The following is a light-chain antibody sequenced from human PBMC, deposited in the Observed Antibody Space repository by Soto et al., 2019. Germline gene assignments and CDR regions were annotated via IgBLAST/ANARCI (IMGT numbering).Light chain of an antibody. J-gene: IGKJ4*01. CDR2: DAS. CDR1: QSVSSY. V-gene: IGKV3-11*01. Sequence: EIVLTQSPATLSLSPGERATLSCMASQSVSSYLAWYQQKPGQAPRLLIYDASNRATGIPARFSGSGSGTDFTLTISSLEPEDFAVYYCQQRSNWPLTLGGGTKVEIK. CDR3: QQRSNWPLT.